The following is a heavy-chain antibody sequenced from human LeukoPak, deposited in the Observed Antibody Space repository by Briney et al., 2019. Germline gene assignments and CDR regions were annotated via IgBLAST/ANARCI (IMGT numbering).Heavy chain of an antibody. CDR2: INPNSGGT. D-gene: IGHD6-19*01. CDR3: ARLGSGWTFYYFDY. CDR1: GYTFTGYY. J-gene: IGHJ4*02. Sequence: ASVKVSCKASGYTFTGYYMHWVRQAPGQGLEWMGWINPNSGGTNYAQKFQGRVTMTRDTSISTAYMELSRLRSDDTAVYYCARLGSGWTFYYFDYWGQGTLVTVSS. V-gene: IGHV1-2*02.